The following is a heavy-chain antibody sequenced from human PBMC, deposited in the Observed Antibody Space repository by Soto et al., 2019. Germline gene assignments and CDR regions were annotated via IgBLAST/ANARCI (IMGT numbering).Heavy chain of an antibody. CDR3: ARDFSDVWSGNNWLDP. CDR2: IWDDGSNK. J-gene: IGHJ5*02. D-gene: IGHD3-3*01. V-gene: IGHV3-33*01. CDR1: GFTFSSYG. Sequence: QVQLVESGGGVVQPGRSPRLSCAASGFTFSSYGMHWVRQAPGKGLEWVAVIWDDGSNKYYADSVTGRFTISRDNSKNTQHLQINSLRAGDTAVYYYARDFSDVWSGNNWLDPCGQGTLVTVSS.